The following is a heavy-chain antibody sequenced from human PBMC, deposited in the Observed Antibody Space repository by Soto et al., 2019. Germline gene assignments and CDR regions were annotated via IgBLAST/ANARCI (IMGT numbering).Heavy chain of an antibody. V-gene: IGHV4-34*01. CDR1: GGSFSGYY. D-gene: IGHD1-26*01. CDR3: AADVATPKSYYFDY. CDR2: INHSGST. J-gene: IGHJ4*02. Sequence: SETLSLTCAVYGGSFSGYYWSWIRQPPGKGLEWIGEINHSGSTNYNPSLKSRVTISVDTSKNQFSLKLSSVTAADTAVYYCAADVATPKSYYFDYWGQGTLVTVSS.